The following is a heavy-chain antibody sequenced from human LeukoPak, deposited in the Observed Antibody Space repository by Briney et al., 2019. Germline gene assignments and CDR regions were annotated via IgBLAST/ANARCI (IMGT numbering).Heavy chain of an antibody. J-gene: IGHJ3*02. CDR1: GYTFTVYY. V-gene: IGHV1-2*02. D-gene: IGHD3-9*01. CDR2: IIPNSGGT. CDR3: ARGVLIQGRGAFDI. Sequence: ASVKVSCKASGYTFTVYYIHWLRQAPGQGPEWMGWIIPNSGGTNYAQKFQDRVAMTRDTSINTAYMELSSLTYDDTAVYYCARGVLIQGRGAFDIWGQGTMVPVSS.